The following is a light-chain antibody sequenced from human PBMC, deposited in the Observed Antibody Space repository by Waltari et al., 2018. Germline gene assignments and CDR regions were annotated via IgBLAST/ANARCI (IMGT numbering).Light chain of an antibody. CDR2: KAS. CDR3: QHYNSFSALFT. Sequence: DIQMTQSPSTVSASVGDRVTITCRASQSISRWLAWYQQKPGEAPKLLIHKASSLRSGVPSRFSGSGSGTEFTLNITSLQPDDFATYYCQHYNSFSALFTFGPGTQVDIK. V-gene: IGKV1-5*03. J-gene: IGKJ3*01. CDR1: QSISRW.